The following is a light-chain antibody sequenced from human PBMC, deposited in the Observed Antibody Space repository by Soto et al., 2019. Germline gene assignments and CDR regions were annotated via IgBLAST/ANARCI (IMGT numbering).Light chain of an antibody. CDR3: QSSDSSGRYPYV. CDR2: KDN. CDR1: ALPKQY. J-gene: IGLJ1*01. Sequence: SYELTQPPSVSVSPGQTARITCPGDALPKQYAYWYQQKPGQAPVVVIYKDNGRPSGIPERFSGSSSGTTVTLTISGVQAEDEAYYYCQSSDSSGRYPYVFGTGTKVTVL. V-gene: IGLV3-25*02.